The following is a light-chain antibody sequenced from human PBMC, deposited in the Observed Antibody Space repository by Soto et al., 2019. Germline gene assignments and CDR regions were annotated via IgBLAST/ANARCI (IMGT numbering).Light chain of an antibody. CDR3: QQYNNWPST. CDR2: GAS. CDR1: QSVSSN. J-gene: IGKJ4*01. V-gene: IGKV3D-15*01. Sequence: EIVMTQSPATLSVSPGERATLSCRASQSVSSNLAWYQQKPGQAPRLLIYGASTRATGIPARFSGSGSGTEFTLTISSLQSEDFVVYYCQQYNNWPSTFGGGTKVEIK.